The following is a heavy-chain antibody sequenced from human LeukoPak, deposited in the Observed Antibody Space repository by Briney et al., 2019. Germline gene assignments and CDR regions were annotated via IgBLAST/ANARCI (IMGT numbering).Heavy chain of an antibody. Sequence: GGSLRLSCAASGFTFSSYAMSWVRQSPGKGLEWVSAISGSGGSTYYADSVKGRFTISRDNSKNTLYLQMNSLRAEDTAAYYCARALDYGGNARYYYYYYMDVWGKGTTVTVSS. CDR3: ARALDYGGNARYYYYYYMDV. CDR1: GFTFSSYA. V-gene: IGHV3-23*01. CDR2: ISGSGGST. D-gene: IGHD4-23*01. J-gene: IGHJ6*03.